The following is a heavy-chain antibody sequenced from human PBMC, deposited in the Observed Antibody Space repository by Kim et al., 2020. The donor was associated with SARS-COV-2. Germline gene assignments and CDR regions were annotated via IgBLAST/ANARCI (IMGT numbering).Heavy chain of an antibody. J-gene: IGHJ4*02. Sequence: GGSLRLSCAASGFTFSTYSMNWVRQAPGKGLDWVSYISSSSSAIYYTDSVKGRFTISRDNGKNSLDLQMDSLRDEDTAVYYCAGDHWSDTRSGPLDYWGQGTLGTVSS. CDR1: GFTFSTYS. D-gene: IGHD2-2*01. CDR3: AGDHWSDTRSGPLDY. CDR2: ISSSSSAI. V-gene: IGHV3-48*02.